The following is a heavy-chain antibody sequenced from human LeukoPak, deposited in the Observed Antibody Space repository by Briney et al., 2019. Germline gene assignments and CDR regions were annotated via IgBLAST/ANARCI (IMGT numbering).Heavy chain of an antibody. CDR3: AAYYYDSSGYSYEVGN. CDR2: IYPGDSDT. CDR1: GYSFTSYW. D-gene: IGHD3-22*01. V-gene: IGHV5-51*01. Sequence: GESLKISCKGSGYSFTSYWIGWVRQMRGKGLEWMGIIYPGDSDTRYSPSFQGQVTISADKSISTAYLQWSSLKASDTAMYYCAAYYYDSSGYSYEVGNWGQGTLVTVSS. J-gene: IGHJ4*02.